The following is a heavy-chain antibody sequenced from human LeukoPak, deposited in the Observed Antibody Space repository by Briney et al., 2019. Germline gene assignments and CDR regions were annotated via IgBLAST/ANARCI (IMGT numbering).Heavy chain of an antibody. Sequence: PGGSLRLSCEVSGFTYANQAKSWVRQAPGKGLEWISGISASGHYTYNADSVKGRFTISRDNSKNTLYLQMNSLRAEDTALYYCAKDGSWGDYYFYFYIDVWGKGTTVTVSS. CDR1: GFTYANQA. V-gene: IGHV3-23*01. J-gene: IGHJ6*03. CDR2: ISASGHYT. CDR3: AKDGSWGDYYFYFYIDV. D-gene: IGHD3-16*01.